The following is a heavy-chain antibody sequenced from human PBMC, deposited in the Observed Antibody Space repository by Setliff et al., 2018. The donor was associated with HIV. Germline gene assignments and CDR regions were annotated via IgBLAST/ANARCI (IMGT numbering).Heavy chain of an antibody. CDR3: ARVSSFNKIIRQAFDI. CDR2: INPNRGDA. CDR1: GYTFTGYF. J-gene: IGHJ3*02. Sequence: ASVKVSCKASGYTFTGYFIHWVRQAPGQGLEWMGQINPNRGDAKSHHKFADRLIMSRDTSLTTVYMELTSLRSDDTAVYYCARVSSFNKIIRQAFDIGGLGILHTVS. V-gene: IGHV1-2*06. D-gene: IGHD3-10*01.